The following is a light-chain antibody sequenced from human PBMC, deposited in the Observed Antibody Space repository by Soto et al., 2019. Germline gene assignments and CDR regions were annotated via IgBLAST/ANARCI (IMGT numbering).Light chain of an antibody. CDR3: NSYSSSSTLYV. Sequence: QSALTQPASVSGSPRQSITIFCTGTSSDIGRYNYVSWYQQYPGKAPNLMIYEVSNRPSGVSNRFSGSKSGNTASLTISGLQAEDEADYYCNSYSSSSTLYVFGTGTKLTVL. CDR2: EVS. CDR1: SSDIGRYNY. V-gene: IGLV2-14*01. J-gene: IGLJ1*01.